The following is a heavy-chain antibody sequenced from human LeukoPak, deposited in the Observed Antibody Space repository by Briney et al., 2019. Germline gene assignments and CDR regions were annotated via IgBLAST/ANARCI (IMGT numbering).Heavy chain of an antibody. CDR1: GGSITSTDFW. J-gene: IGHJ4*02. CDR3: ARRGQRTAWGFDY. V-gene: IGHV4-39*01. CDR2: IYYNASH. D-gene: IGHD7-27*01. Sequence: SGTLSLTCSVSGGSITSTDFWWGRIRQPPGKGLEWITTIYYNASHYNNPSLEGRVTISVDASKNQFYLKLSSVTAADTAIYYCARRGQRTAWGFDYWGQGTLVTVSS.